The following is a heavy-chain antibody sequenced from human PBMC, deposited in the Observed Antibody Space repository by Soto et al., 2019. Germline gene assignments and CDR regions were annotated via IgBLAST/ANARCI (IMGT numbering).Heavy chain of an antibody. Sequence: SVKVSCKASGGTFSSYTISWVRQAPGQGLEWMGRIIPILGIANYAQKFQGRVTITADTSTSTAYMELSSLRSEDTAVYYCARENSGYDAYYFDYWGQGTLVTVSS. D-gene: IGHD5-12*01. CDR2: IIPILGIA. J-gene: IGHJ4*02. CDR3: ARENSGYDAYYFDY. V-gene: IGHV1-69*04. CDR1: GGTFSSYT.